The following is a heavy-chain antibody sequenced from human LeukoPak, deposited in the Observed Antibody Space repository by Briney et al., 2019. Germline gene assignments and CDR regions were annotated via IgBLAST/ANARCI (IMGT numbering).Heavy chain of an antibody. J-gene: IGHJ5*02. V-gene: IGHV4-34*01. D-gene: IGHD3-10*01. CDR1: GGSFSGYY. CDR2: INHSGST. Sequence: SETLSLTCAVYGGSFSGYYWSWIRQPPGKGLEWIGEINHSGSTNYNPSLKSRVTISVDTSKNQFSLKLSSVTAADTAVYYCADLISPAWLAPWAREILVTVS. CDR3: ADLISPAWLAP.